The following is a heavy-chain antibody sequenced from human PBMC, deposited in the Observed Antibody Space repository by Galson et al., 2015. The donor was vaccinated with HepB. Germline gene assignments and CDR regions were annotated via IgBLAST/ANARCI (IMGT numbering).Heavy chain of an antibody. D-gene: IGHD6-19*01. CDR2: ISYDGSDR. J-gene: IGHJ6*02. Sequence: SLRLSCAASGFIFRSYAIHWARQTPGKGLEWVALISYDGSDRYYVDSVKGRFTISRDNSKNTLYLQMNSLRPEDTAVYYCARREQWPAGRYGMDVWGQGTTVTASS. V-gene: IGHV3-30*04. CDR3: ARREQWPAGRYGMDV. CDR1: GFIFRSYA.